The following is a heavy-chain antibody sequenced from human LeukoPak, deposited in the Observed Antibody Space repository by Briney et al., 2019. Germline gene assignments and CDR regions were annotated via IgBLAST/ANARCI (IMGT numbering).Heavy chain of an antibody. CDR3: VKDPGPMVRGLIITHFDY. CDR1: GFTFSSYA. CDR2: ISSNGGST. J-gene: IGHJ4*02. D-gene: IGHD3-10*01. Sequence: GGSLRLSCSASGFTFSSYAMHWGRQAPGKGLEYVSAISSNGGSTYYADSVKGRFTISSHNSKTTLYLQMSSLRAEDTAVYYCVKDPGPMVRGLIITHFDYWGQGTLVTVSS. V-gene: IGHV3-64D*06.